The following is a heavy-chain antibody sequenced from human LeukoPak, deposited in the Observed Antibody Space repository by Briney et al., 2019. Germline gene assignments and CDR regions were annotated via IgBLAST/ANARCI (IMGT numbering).Heavy chain of an antibody. Sequence: ASVKVSCKASGYTFTNYAMNWVRQATGQGLEWMGWMNPNSGNTGYAQKFQGRVTMTRNTSISTAYMELSSLRSGDTAVYYCARGYYYDSSGYYYDFDYWGQGTLVTVSS. J-gene: IGHJ4*02. D-gene: IGHD3-22*01. V-gene: IGHV1-8*02. CDR2: MNPNSGNT. CDR3: ARGYYYDSSGYYYDFDY. CDR1: GYTFTNYA.